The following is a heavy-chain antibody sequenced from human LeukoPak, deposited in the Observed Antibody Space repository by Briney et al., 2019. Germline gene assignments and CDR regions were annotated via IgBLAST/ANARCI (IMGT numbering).Heavy chain of an antibody. V-gene: IGHV3-21*01. CDR3: ARDSTRGPYYYYYGMDV. D-gene: IGHD2-2*01. CDR2: ISSSSSYI. J-gene: IGHJ6*04. CDR1: GFTFSSYS. Sequence: GGSLRLSCAASGFTFSSYSMNWVRQAPGKGLEWVSSISSSSSYIYYADSVKGRFTISRDNAKNSLYLQMNSLRAEDTAVYYCARDSTRGPYYYYYGMDVWGKGTTVTVSS.